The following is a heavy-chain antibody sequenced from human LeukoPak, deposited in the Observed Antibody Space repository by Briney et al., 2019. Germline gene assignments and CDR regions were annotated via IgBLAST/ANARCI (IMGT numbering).Heavy chain of an antibody. Sequence: SETLSLTCTVSGGSISSYYWSWIRQLPGKGLEWIAYIYYGGSTSYNPSLKSRVTISIDTSGTQFSLKLSSVTAADTAVYYCARQVVVAATRDYYYYMDVWGKGTTVTVSS. J-gene: IGHJ6*03. CDR1: GGSISSYY. D-gene: IGHD2-15*01. CDR2: IYYGGST. CDR3: ARQVVVAATRDYYYYMDV. V-gene: IGHV4-59*01.